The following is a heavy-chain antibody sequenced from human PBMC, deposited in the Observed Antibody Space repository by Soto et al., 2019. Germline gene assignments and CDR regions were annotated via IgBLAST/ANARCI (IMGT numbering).Heavy chain of an antibody. J-gene: IGHJ3*01. Sequence: GGSLRLSCAVSGLSFSSSWMYWVRQAPGEGLVWVSGIKNDGSATTYADSVKGRFTISRDNAKNTLYLQMNSLRPEDTALYYCTRGWNWAFDVWGQGTLVTVSS. CDR2: IKNDGSAT. V-gene: IGHV3-74*01. CDR1: GLSFSSSW. CDR3: TRGWNWAFDV. D-gene: IGHD1-7*01.